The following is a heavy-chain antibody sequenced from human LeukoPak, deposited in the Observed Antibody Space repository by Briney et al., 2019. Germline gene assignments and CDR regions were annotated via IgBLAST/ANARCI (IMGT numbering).Heavy chain of an antibody. V-gene: IGHV1-18*01. D-gene: IGHD4-17*01. CDR1: GYTFTSYG. Sequence: ASVKVSCKASGYTFTSYGISWVRQAPGQGLEWMGWISAYNGNTNYAQKLQGRVTMTTDTSTSTAYMELRSLRSDDAAVYYCARDADGDYVFDYWGQGTLVTVSS. J-gene: IGHJ4*02. CDR3: ARDADGDYVFDY. CDR2: ISAYNGNT.